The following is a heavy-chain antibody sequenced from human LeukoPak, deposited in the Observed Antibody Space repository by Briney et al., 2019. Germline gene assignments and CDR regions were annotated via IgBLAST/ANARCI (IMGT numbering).Heavy chain of an antibody. V-gene: IGHV5-51*01. D-gene: IGHD5-24*01. J-gene: IGHJ4*02. Sequence: GESLKISCKGSGYTFSSYWIGWVRQMPGKGLEWMGIIYPGDSDTRYSPSLQGQVTISVDTSIGTAYLQWSSLKASDTAIYYCATQNNFSLDYWGRGTLVTVSS. CDR1: GYTFSSYW. CDR2: IYPGDSDT. CDR3: ATQNNFSLDY.